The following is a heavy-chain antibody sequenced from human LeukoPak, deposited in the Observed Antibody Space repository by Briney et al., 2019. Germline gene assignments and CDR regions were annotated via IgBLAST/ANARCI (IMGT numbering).Heavy chain of an antibody. CDR1: GGSFSGYY. CDR3: GMTTSYYYYMDV. CDR2: INHSGST. J-gene: IGHJ6*03. V-gene: IGHV4-34*01. D-gene: IGHD4-11*01. Sequence: PSETLPLTCAVYGGSFSGYYWSWIRQPPGKGLEWIGEINHSGSTNYNPSLKSRVTISVDTSKNQFSLKLSSVTAADTAVYYCGMTTSYYYYMDVWGKGTTVTISS.